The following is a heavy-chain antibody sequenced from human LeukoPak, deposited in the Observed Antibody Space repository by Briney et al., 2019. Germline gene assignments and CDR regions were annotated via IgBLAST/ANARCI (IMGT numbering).Heavy chain of an antibody. CDR3: AREGWLQFYYFDY. V-gene: IGHV3-7*01. CDR2: IKQDGSEK. CDR1: GFTFSSYW. D-gene: IGHD5-24*01. J-gene: IGHJ4*02. Sequence: GGSLRLSCAASGFTFSSYWMSWVRQAPGKGLEWVANIKQDGSEKYYVDSVKGRFTISRDNAKNSLYLQMNSLRAEDTAVYYCAREGWLQFYYFDYWGQRTLVTVSS.